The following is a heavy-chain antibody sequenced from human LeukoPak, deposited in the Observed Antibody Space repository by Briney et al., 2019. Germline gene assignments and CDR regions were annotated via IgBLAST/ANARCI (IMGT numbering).Heavy chain of an antibody. V-gene: IGHV3-21*01. D-gene: IGHD3-16*02. CDR2: ISSDSNYI. CDR1: GFTFTPYS. Sequence: GGSLRLSCAVSGFTFTPYSMNWVRQAPGKGLEWVSSISSDSNYIYYADSVKGRFTSSRDNAKNSLYLQMNSLTAEDTAVYYCARQRDYDYVWGSYRYTARAHFDYWGQGTLVTVSS. CDR3: ARQRDYDYVWGSYRYTARAHFDY. J-gene: IGHJ4*02.